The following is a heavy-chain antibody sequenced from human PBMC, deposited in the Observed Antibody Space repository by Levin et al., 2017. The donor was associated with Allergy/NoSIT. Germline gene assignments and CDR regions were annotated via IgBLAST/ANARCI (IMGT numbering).Heavy chain of an antibody. CDR2: IYWDHAK. D-gene: IGHD2-15*01. CDR1: GFSLSSTGVG. V-gene: IGHV2-5*02. J-gene: IGHJ4*02. Sequence: TLSPTLTCTFPGFSLSSTGVGVGWIRQPPGKALEWLAVIYWDHAKRYSPSLKSRPTVTKDTSKTQVALTMTNLAPLDTATYFCAHKPYMALSCCDYWGQGSLVTVSS. CDR3: AHKPYMALSCCDY.